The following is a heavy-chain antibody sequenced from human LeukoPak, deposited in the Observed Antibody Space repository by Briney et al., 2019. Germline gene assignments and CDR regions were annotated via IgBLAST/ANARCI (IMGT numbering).Heavy chain of an antibody. D-gene: IGHD2-21*01. CDR1: GFTVSSNY. J-gene: IGHJ1*01. CDR3: ARGNSVVVIDYFQH. CDR2: IYGGGST. Sequence: GGSLRLSCAASGFTVSSNYMSWVRQAPGRGLEWVSIIYGGGSTYYADSVRGRFTISRDNSKNTPYLQMDSLRAEDTAVYYCARGNSVVVIDYFQHWGQGTMVTVSS. V-gene: IGHV3-53*05.